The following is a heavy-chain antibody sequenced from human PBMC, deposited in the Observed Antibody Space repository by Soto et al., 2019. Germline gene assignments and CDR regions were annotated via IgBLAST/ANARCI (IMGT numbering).Heavy chain of an antibody. V-gene: IGHV4-39*01. CDR1: GDSINNNHYY. Sequence: PSETLSLTCNVSGDSINNNHYYWGWIRQSPGTGLEWIASIYFTGSPQSNPSLRSRITISVDTTKNHFSLQLRSVTAADTATYYCTRHSYTHPGIVDYWGQGTRVTVSS. CDR2: IYFTGSP. D-gene: IGHD3-10*01. J-gene: IGHJ4*02. CDR3: TRHSYTHPGIVDY.